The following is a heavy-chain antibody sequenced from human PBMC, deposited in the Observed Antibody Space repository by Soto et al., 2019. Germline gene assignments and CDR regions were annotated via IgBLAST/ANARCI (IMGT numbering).Heavy chain of an antibody. V-gene: IGHV1-46*01. CDR2: INPSGGST. CDR3: ARGSLWTLIFGVVNPDYYYGMDV. J-gene: IGHJ6*02. CDR1: GYTFTSYY. D-gene: IGHD3-3*01. Sequence: GASVKVSCKASGYTFTSYYMHWVRQAPGQGLEWMGIINPSGGSTSYAQKFQGRVTMTRDTSTSTVYMELSSLRSEDTAVYYCARGSLWTLIFGVVNPDYYYGMDVWGQGTTVTVSS.